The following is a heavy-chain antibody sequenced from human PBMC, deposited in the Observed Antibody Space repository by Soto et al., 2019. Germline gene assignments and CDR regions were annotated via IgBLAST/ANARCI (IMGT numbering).Heavy chain of an antibody. V-gene: IGHV5-10-1*01. CDR2: IDPSDSYA. CDR3: GRVRVDKAEGWFDP. J-gene: IGHJ5*02. Sequence: PGESLKISCKGSGYSFTTYWITWVRQVPGKGLEWMGRIDPSDSYANYSPSFQGHATMSADKSISTAYLQWSSLKASDTAMYYCGRVRVDKAEGWFDPWGQGTLVTVSS. CDR1: GYSFTTYW. D-gene: IGHD5-12*01.